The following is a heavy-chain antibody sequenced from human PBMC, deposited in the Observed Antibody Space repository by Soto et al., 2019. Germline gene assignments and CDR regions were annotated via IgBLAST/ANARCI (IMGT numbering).Heavy chain of an antibody. CDR1: GGSVSSNSYS. J-gene: IGHJ4*02. CDR2: IYYSGST. D-gene: IGHD3-22*01. CDR3: ARDYDSSGDY. V-gene: IGHV4-39*01. Sequence: SETLSLTCTVSGGSVSSNSYSWGWIRQPPGKGLEWIGSIYYSGSTYYNPSLKSRVTISVDTSKNQFSLKLSSVTAADTAVYYCARDYDSSGDYWGQGTLVTVSS.